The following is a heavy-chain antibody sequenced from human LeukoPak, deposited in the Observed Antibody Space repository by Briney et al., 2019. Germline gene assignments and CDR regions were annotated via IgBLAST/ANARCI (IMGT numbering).Heavy chain of an antibody. D-gene: IGHD3-3*01. J-gene: IGHJ4*02. CDR2: FYQSGST. V-gene: IGHV4-38-2*02. CDR1: GYSISSGYY. CDR3: ARGAEYYAIWRGYAGYSDY. Sequence: SETLSLTCTVSGYSISSGYYWGWIRQSPETGLEWIGSFYQSGSTYYNPSLRSRITISLDRSKQKFSLKLTSVTAADTAVYFCARGAEYYAIWRGYAGYSDYWGQGISVTVSS.